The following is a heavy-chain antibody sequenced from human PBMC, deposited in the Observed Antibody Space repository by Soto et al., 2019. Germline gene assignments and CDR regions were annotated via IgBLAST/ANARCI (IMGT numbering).Heavy chain of an antibody. CDR3: ARSTAPFGGVIASPFDY. CDR1: GFTFSSYA. Sequence: QVQLVESGGGVVQPGRSLRLSCAASGFTFSSYAMHWVRQAPGKGLEWVAVISYDGSNKYYADSVKGRFTISRDNSKNTLYLQMNSLGAEDTAVYYCARSTAPFGGVIASPFDYWGQGTLVTVSS. V-gene: IGHV3-30-3*01. J-gene: IGHJ4*02. D-gene: IGHD3-16*02. CDR2: ISYDGSNK.